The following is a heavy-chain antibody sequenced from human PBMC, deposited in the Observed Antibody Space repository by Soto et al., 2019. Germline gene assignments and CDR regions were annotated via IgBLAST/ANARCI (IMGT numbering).Heavy chain of an antibody. CDR3: ARGSGSYYAY. CDR2: ISYSGST. CDR1: GASVSSGNYY. J-gene: IGHJ4*02. V-gene: IGHV4-61*01. Sequence: QVQLQESGPGLVKRSETLSLTCTVSGASVSSGNYYWSWIRQPPGKGLECIGYISYSGSTNYNPSLKSRVTISIDTSKNQFSLKLSSVTAADTAVYYCARGSGSYYAYWGQGTLVTVSS. D-gene: IGHD1-26*01.